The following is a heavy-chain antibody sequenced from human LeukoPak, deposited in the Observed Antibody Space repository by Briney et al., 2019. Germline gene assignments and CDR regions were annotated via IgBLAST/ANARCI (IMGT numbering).Heavy chain of an antibody. CDR3: ARMQSGY. CDR1: GGSMNGYY. D-gene: IGHD3-10*01. V-gene: IGHV4-59*12. J-gene: IGHJ4*02. CDR2: MSYSGRS. Sequence: SETLSLTCTVSGGSMNGYYWSWIRQTPEKGLEWIGYMSYSGRSDYGPSLKSRVTISVDKSKNQFSLKLSSVTAADTAVYYCARMQSGYWGQGTLVTVSS.